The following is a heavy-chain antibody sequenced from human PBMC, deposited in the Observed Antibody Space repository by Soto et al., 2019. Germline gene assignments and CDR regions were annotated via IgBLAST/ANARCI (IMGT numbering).Heavy chain of an antibody. J-gene: IGHJ2*01. CDR2: IYYSGGT. V-gene: IGHV4-59*08. Sequence: SETLSLTCTVSGGSISSYYWSWIRQPPGKGLEWIGYIYYSGGTNSNPSLKSRVTITVDTSQNPFSLKLSFVTAADPAVIYGASRYGSCFASGGRGPRV. D-gene: IGHD5-18*01. CDR3: ASRYGSCFAS. CDR1: GGSISSYY.